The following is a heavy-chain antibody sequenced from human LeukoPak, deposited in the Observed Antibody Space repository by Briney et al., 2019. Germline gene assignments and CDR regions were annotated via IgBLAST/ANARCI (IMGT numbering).Heavy chain of an antibody. D-gene: IGHD2-15*01. CDR3: ARGVDIVVVVAATNFDY. CDR1: GYTFTSYG. CDR2: ISAYNGNT. J-gene: IGHJ4*02. V-gene: IGHV1-18*01. Sequence: ASVKVSCKASGYTFTSYGISWVRQAPGQGLEWMGWISAYNGNTSSAQKLHGRVTMTTDTSTSTAYMKLRRLRSDDTAVDYWARGVDIVVVVAATNFDYWGQGTLVTVSS.